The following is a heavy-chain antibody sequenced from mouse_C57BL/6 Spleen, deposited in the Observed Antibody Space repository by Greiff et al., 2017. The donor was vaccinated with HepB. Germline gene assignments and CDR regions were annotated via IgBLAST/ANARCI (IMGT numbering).Heavy chain of an antibody. CDR2: ISDGGSYT. CDR3: ARGGDYDAMDY. J-gene: IGHJ4*01. CDR1: GFTFSSYA. Sequence: EVQGVESGGGLVKPGGSLKLSCAASGFTFSSYAMSWVRQTPEKRLEWVATISDGGSYTYYPDNVKGRFTISRDNAKNNLYLQMSHLKSEDTAMYYCARGGDYDAMDYWGQGTSVTVSS. V-gene: IGHV5-4*01.